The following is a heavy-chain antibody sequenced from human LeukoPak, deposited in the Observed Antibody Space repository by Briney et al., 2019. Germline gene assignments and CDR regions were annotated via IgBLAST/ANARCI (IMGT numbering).Heavy chain of an antibody. Sequence: GSLRLSCAASGFTFSSYWMGWIRQAPGKGLEWVANIKQDGSEKYYVDSLKGRFTISRDNGKNSLYLQMDSLRVEDTAVYYCARSTYGDYNYWGQGTPVTVSS. CDR1: GFTFSSYW. CDR3: ARSTYGDYNY. CDR2: IKQDGSEK. D-gene: IGHD4-17*01. J-gene: IGHJ4*02. V-gene: IGHV3-7*01.